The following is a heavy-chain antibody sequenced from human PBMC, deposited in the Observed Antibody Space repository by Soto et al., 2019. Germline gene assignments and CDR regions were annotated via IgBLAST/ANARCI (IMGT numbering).Heavy chain of an antibody. CDR3: ARDLGDYYDSSGIDY. CDR1: GFTFSSYA. D-gene: IGHD3-22*01. J-gene: IGHJ4*02. V-gene: IGHV3-30-3*01. CDR2: ISYDGSNK. Sequence: QAGGSLRLSCAASGFTFSSYAMHWVRQAPGKGLEWVAVISYDGSNKYYADSVKGRFTISRDNSKNTLYLQMNSLRAEDTAVYYCARDLGDYYDSSGIDYWGQGTLVTVSS.